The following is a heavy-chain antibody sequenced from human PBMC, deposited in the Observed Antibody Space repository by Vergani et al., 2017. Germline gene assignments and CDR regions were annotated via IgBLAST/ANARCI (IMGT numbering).Heavy chain of an antibody. J-gene: IGHJ6*02. D-gene: IGHD5-18*01. CDR2: ISAYNGNT. Sequence: QVQLVQSGAEVKKPGASVKVSCKASGYTFTSYGISWVRQAPGQGREWMGWISAYNGNTNYAQKRQGRVTMTTDTSTSTAYMELMSLRSDDTAVYYCARGNSYGYLYYYYYGMDVWGQGSTVTVSS. CDR3: ARGNSYGYLYYYYYGMDV. CDR1: GYTFTSYG. V-gene: IGHV1-18*01.